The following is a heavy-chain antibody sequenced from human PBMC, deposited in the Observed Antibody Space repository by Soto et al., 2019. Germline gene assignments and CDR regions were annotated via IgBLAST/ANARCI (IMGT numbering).Heavy chain of an antibody. J-gene: IGHJ3*02. CDR2: IFPTDSDT. CDR1: GYSLTTYW. Sequence: PGESLKISCKGSGYSLTTYWIGWVRQMPGKGLEWMGIIFPTDSDTRYNPSFQGQVTISADKSISTAYLQWSSLKASDTAMYYCTRHGSAFDIWGQGTMVTVSS. V-gene: IGHV5-51*01. CDR3: TRHGSAFDI.